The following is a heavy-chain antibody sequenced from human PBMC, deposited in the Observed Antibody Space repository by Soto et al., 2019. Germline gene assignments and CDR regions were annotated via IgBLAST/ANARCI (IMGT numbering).Heavy chain of an antibody. CDR2: IHGGGVTT. Sequence: VQFLESGGGLVEPGGSLSLSCAASGFTISNFAMMWLRQAPGRGLEWISAIHGGGVTTFHSDSVKGRYTISRDASKNTLGLQMNSPSAEDTAVYYGARDPNGDYVGAVEFWGQGTMVTVSS. V-gene: IGHV3-23*01. D-gene: IGHD4-17*01. CDR3: ARDPNGDYVGAVEF. CDR1: GFTISNFA. J-gene: IGHJ3*01.